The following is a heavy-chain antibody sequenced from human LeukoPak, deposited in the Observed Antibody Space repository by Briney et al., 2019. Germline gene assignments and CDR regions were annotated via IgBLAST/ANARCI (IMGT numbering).Heavy chain of an antibody. J-gene: IGHJ4*02. CDR3: SHVDTNGYAPLRH. V-gene: IGHV2-5*01. D-gene: IGHD2-2*01. Sequence: TLTLTCTVSGGSISSYYWSWIRQTPGKGLEWLALIYWNDDKRYRPSLKSRLTISKDTSKNQVVLTMTNMDPVDTATYYCSHVDTNGYAPLRHWGQGTLVTVSS. CDR2: IYWNDDK. CDR1: GGSISSYYW.